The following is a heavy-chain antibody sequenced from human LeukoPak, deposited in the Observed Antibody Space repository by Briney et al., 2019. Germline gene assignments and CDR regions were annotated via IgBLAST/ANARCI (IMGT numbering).Heavy chain of an antibody. CDR2: IYYSGST. J-gene: IGHJ4*02. CDR1: GGSVSSGSYY. Sequence: SETLSLTCTVSGGSVSSGSYYWSWIRQPPGKGLEWIGYIYYSGSTNYNPSLESRVTISVDTSKNQFSLKLSSVTAADTAVYYCARARNLGYCSGGSCRSFDYWGQGTLVTVSS. CDR3: ARARNLGYCSGGSCRSFDY. D-gene: IGHD2-15*01. V-gene: IGHV4-61*01.